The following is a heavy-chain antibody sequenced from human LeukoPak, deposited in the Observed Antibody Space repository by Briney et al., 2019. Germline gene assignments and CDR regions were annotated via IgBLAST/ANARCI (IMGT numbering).Heavy chain of an antibody. D-gene: IGHD5-18*01. J-gene: IGHJ4*02. CDR1: RFTFSSYW. V-gene: IGHV3-7*01. Sequence: GGSLRLSCAASRFTFSSYWMSWVRQAPGKGLEWVANIKQDGSEKYYVDSVKGRFTISRDNAKNSLYLQMNSLRAEDTAVYYCARGGGWGYSYGFWGQGTLVTVSS. CDR3: ARGGGWGYSYGF. CDR2: IKQDGSEK.